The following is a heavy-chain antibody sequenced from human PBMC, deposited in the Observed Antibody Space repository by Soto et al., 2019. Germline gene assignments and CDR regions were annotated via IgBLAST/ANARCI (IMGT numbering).Heavy chain of an antibody. Sequence: ASVKVSCKASGYTFTSYDIYWVRQPTGQGLEGRGWMNPKTGKSGYAQKFQGRVTMTSDTSISTAHMELSSLRSEDTAVYYCARRAETNGWNGFGADKYYFDFWGQGTLVTVS. J-gene: IGHJ4*02. V-gene: IGHV1-8*01. CDR2: MNPKTGKS. D-gene: IGHD1-1*01. CDR1: GYTFTSYD. CDR3: ARRAETNGWNGFGADKYYFDF.